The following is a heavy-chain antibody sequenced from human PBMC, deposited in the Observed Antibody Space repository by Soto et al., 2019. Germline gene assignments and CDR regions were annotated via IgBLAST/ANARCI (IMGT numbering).Heavy chain of an antibody. J-gene: IGHJ5*02. Sequence: PSETLSLTCTVSGGSISSSNYFWVWVRQPPGKGLEWIGSIYYSGSTYYNSSLKSRVTISVDTSKNQFSLKLSSVTAADTAVYYCARAPTVTRRGGFDPWGQGTLVTVS. V-gene: IGHV4-39*01. CDR1: GGSISSSNYF. CDR2: IYYSGST. CDR3: ARAPTVTRRGGFDP. D-gene: IGHD4-17*01.